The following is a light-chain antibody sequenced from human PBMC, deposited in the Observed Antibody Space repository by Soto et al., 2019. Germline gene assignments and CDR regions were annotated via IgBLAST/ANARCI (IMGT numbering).Light chain of an antibody. V-gene: IGLV2-14*01. J-gene: IGLJ3*02. CDR3: TSYSRYSVLV. CDR2: EVS. CDR1: SSDIGGYKY. Sequence: QSALTQPASVSGSPGQSITISCTGTSSDIGGYKYVSWYQQHPGKAPKLIIFEVSNRPSGVSDRFSGPNSGNTASLTISGLQAEDEADYYCTSYSRYSVLVFGGGTKVTVL.